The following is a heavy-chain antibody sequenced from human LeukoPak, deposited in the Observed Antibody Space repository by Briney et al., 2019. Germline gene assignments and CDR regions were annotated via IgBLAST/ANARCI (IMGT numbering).Heavy chain of an antibody. CDR2: ISSSSSYI. D-gene: IGHD5-24*01. Sequence: GGSLRLSCAASGFTFSSYAMSWVRQAPGKGLGWVSSISSSSSYIYYADSVKGRFTISRDNAKNSLYLQMNSLRAEDTAVYYCARDLAVEMATIAVAFDIWGQGTMVTVSS. V-gene: IGHV3-21*01. J-gene: IGHJ3*02. CDR1: GFTFSSYA. CDR3: ARDLAVEMATIAVAFDI.